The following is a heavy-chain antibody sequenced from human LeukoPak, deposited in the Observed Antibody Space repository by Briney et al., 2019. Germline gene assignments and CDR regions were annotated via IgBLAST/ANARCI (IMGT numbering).Heavy chain of an antibody. CDR3: ARWEESDAFDI. D-gene: IGHD1-26*01. J-gene: IGHJ3*02. V-gene: IGHV4-39*01. CDR1: GGSISRSSYY. CDR2: IYYSGST. Sequence: PSETLSLTCTVSGGSISRSSYYWGWIRQPPGTGLEWLGSIYYSGSTNYNPSLKSRVTISVDTSKNQFSLKLSSVTAADTAVYYCARWEESDAFDIWGQGTMVTVSS.